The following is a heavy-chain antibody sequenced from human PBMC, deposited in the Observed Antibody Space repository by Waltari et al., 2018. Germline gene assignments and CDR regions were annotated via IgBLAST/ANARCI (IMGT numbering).Heavy chain of an antibody. V-gene: IGHV4-39*07. D-gene: IGHD6-19*01. Sequence: QLQLQESGPGLVKPSETLSLTCTVSGGSISSSSYYWGWIRQPPGKGLEWIGSSYYSGSTYYNPSLKSRVTISVDTSKNQFSLKLSSVTAADTAVYYCARDSNIAVAGIDYWGQGTLVTVSS. J-gene: IGHJ4*02. CDR1: GGSISSSSYY. CDR3: ARDSNIAVAGIDY. CDR2: SYYSGST.